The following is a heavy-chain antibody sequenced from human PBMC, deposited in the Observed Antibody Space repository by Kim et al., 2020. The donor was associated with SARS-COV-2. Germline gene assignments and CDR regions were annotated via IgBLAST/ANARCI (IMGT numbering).Heavy chain of an antibody. CDR1: GGSISSSSYY. Sequence: SETLSLTCTVSGGSISSSSYYWGWIRQPPGKGLEWIGSIYYSGSTYYNTSLKSRVTISVDTSKNQFSLKLSSVTAADTAVYYCARHFRAAGTYFQHWGQGTLVTVSS. V-gene: IGHV4-39*01. J-gene: IGHJ1*01. D-gene: IGHD6-19*01. CDR3: ARHFRAAGTYFQH. CDR2: IYYSGST.